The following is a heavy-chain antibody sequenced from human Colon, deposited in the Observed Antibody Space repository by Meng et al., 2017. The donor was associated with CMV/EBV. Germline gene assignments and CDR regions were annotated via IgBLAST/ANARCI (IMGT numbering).Heavy chain of an antibody. CDR1: EGSLSGYY. V-gene: IGHV4-34*01. CDR3: ARMPGASVGFDY. Sequence: SETLSLTCEVYEGSLSGYYWSWIRQPPGKGLERIGEINYSGVTTYNPSLKGRVTISRDTSKNQSSLKLNSVTAADTAVYYCARMPGASVGFDYWGQGALVTVSS. D-gene: IGHD5/OR15-5a*01. CDR2: INYSGVT. J-gene: IGHJ4*02.